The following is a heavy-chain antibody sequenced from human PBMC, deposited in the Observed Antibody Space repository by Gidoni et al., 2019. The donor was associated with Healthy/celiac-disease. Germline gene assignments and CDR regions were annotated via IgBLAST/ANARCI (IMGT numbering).Heavy chain of an antibody. D-gene: IGHD2-15*01. CDR3: AVYCSGGSCYSAAGGGDY. CDR2: INPSGGST. CDR1: GSTFTSYY. J-gene: IGHJ4*02. V-gene: IGHV1-46*03. Sequence: QVQLVQSGSEVKKPGASVKVSCKASGSTFTSYYMHWVRQAHGQGLEWMGIINPSGGSTSYAQKLQGRVTMTRDTSTSTVYMEMSSLRSDDTAVYYCAVYCSGGSCYSAAGGGDYWGQGTLVTVSS.